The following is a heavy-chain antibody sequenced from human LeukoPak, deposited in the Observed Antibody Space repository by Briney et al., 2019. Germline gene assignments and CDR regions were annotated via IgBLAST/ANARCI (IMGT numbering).Heavy chain of an antibody. J-gene: IGHJ6*02. Sequence: SETLSLTCTVSGGSVSSGSYYWSWIRQPPGKGLEWIGYIYYSGSTNYNPSLKSRVTISVDTSKNQFSLKLSSVTAADTAVYYCARDRAAAQKNYYYYGMDVWGQGTTVTVSS. V-gene: IGHV4-61*01. CDR3: ARDRAAAQKNYYYYGMDV. D-gene: IGHD6-6*01. CDR2: IYYSGST. CDR1: GGSVSSGSYY.